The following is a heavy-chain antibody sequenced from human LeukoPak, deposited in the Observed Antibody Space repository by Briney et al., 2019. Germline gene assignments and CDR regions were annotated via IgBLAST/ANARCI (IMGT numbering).Heavy chain of an antibody. J-gene: IGHJ5*02. V-gene: IGHV3-21*01. CDR3: ARDHPIAVAGLNWFDP. D-gene: IGHD6-19*01. CDR1: GFTFRSYA. CDR2: ISSSSSYI. Sequence: GGSLRLSCAASGFTFRSYAMSWVRQAPGKGLEWVSSISSSSSYIYYADSVKGRFTISRDNAKNSLYLQMNSLRAEDTAVYYCARDHPIAVAGLNWFDPWGQGTLVTVSS.